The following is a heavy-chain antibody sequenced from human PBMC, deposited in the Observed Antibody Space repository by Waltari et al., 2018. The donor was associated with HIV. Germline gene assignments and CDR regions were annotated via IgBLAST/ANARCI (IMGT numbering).Heavy chain of an antibody. CDR2: IYYSRST. CDR1: GGSISSSSYY. J-gene: IGHJ5*01. CDR3: ARHVRSSIWFDY. D-gene: IGHD3-10*02. Sequence: QLQLQESGPGLVKPSETLSLTCAVSGGSISSSSYYWGWLRQPPWKGLGVIGSIYYSRSTYYNPSLSVRVTISVDTSKNQFSLKLSSVTAADTAVYYCARHVRSSIWFDYWGQGTLVTVSS. V-gene: IGHV4-39*01.